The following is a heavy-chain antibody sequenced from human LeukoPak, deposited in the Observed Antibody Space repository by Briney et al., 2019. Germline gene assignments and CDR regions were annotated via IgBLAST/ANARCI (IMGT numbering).Heavy chain of an antibody. CDR3: AREYCGGDCYSPYNWFDP. V-gene: IGHV6-1*01. Sequence: SQTLSLTCAISGDSVSSNSAAWNWIRQSPSRGLEWLGRTYYRSKWYNDYAVSVKSRITINPDTSKNQFSLQLNSVTPEDTAVYYCAREYCGGDCYSPYNWFDPWGQGTLVTVSS. CDR2: TYYRSKWYN. J-gene: IGHJ5*02. CDR1: GDSVSSNSAA. D-gene: IGHD2-21*02.